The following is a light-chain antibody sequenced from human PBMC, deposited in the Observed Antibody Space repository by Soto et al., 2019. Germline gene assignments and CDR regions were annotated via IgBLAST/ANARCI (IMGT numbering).Light chain of an antibody. CDR3: LQDYDYPRT. CDR2: GAT. CDR1: QDIRND. Sequence: AIQMTQSPSSLSASAGDRVTITCRASQDIRNDLAWYQQRPGEAPELLIFGATMLQIGVPSRFSSSGSGTDFTLTISSLQPEDFATYYCLQDYDYPRTFGQGTRVEVK. J-gene: IGKJ1*01. V-gene: IGKV1-6*01.